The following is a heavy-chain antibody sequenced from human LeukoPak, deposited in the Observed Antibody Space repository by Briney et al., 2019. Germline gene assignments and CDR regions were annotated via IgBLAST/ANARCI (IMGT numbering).Heavy chain of an antibody. D-gene: IGHD3-22*01. V-gene: IGHV4-30-2*01. CDR2: LYPSGST. Sequence: PSQTLSLICAVSGVSISSGDHSWSWIRQPPGKGLEWIGYLYPSGSTYYTPSLRNRVTISVDRSKNQFSLKLNSVTAADTAVYYCARGPGYYDSSGFLNWYFDLWGRGTLVTVSS. CDR3: ARGPGYYDSSGFLNWYFDL. J-gene: IGHJ2*01. CDR1: GVSISSGDHS.